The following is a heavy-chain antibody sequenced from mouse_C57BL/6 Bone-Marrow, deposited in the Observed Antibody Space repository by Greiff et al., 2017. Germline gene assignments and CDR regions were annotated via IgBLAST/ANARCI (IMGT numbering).Heavy chain of an antibody. CDR3: TTYYYGSSSADY. J-gene: IGHJ2*01. CDR2: IDPENGDT. V-gene: IGHV14-4*01. Sequence: VQLQQSGAELVRPGASVKLSCTASGFNIKDDYMHWVKQRPEQGLEWIGWIDPENGDTEYASKFQGKATITVDTSSNTAYLQLSSLTSEDTAVYYCTTYYYGSSSADYWGQGTTLTVSS. D-gene: IGHD1-1*01. CDR1: GFNIKDDY.